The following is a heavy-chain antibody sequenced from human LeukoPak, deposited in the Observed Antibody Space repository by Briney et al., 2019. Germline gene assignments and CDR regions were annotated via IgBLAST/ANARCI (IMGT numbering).Heavy chain of an antibody. CDR3: AIITVTTGM. CDR2: ISYDGSNK. V-gene: IGHV3-30-3*01. CDR1: GFTFSSYA. D-gene: IGHD4-17*01. Sequence: GRSLRLSCAASGFTFSSYAMHWVRQAPGKGLEWVAVISYDGSNKYYADSVKGRFTTSRGNSKNTLYLQMNSLRAEDTAVYYCAIITVTTGMWGQGTLVTVSS. J-gene: IGHJ4*02.